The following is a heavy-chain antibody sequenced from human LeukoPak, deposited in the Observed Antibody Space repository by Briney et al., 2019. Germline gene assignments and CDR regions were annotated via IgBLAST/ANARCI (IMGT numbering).Heavy chain of an antibody. D-gene: IGHD3-22*01. Sequence: SETLSLTCTVSGGSVSSSSYYWGWIRQPPGKGLEWIGSMYYSGSTYYNPSLKSRVTVSVDTSKNQFSLKLSSVTAADTAVYYCARLRYDSSGYYFNYWGQGTLVTVSS. CDR2: MYYSGST. CDR3: ARLRYDSSGYYFNY. V-gene: IGHV4-39*01. J-gene: IGHJ4*02. CDR1: GGSVSSSSYY.